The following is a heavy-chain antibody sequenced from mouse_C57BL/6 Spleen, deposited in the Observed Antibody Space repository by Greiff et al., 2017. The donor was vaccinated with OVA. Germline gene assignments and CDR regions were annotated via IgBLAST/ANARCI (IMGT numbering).Heavy chain of an antibody. CDR1: GFTFSDYG. CDR3: ARNRLPYWYFDV. CDR2: ISSGSSTI. Sequence: EVNLVESGGGLVKPGGSLKLSCAASGFTFSDYGMHWVRQAPEKGLEWVAYISSGSSTIYYADTVKGRFTISRDNAKNTLFLQMTSLRSEDTAMYYCARNRLPYWYFDVWGTGTTVTVSS. V-gene: IGHV5-17*01. J-gene: IGHJ1*03. D-gene: IGHD2-14*01.